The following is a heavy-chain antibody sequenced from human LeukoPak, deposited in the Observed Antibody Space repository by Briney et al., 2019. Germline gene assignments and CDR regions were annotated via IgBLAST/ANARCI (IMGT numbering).Heavy chain of an antibody. CDR1: GFTFSSYA. V-gene: IGHV3-23*01. D-gene: IGHD3-16*01. J-gene: IGHJ4*02. CDR2: ISGSGGST. Sequence: GGSLRLSCAASGFTFSSYAMSWVRQAPGKGLEWVSAISGSGGSTYYADSVKGRFTFSSDDAQNSLYLQMNSLRAEDTAMYYCVRDHNWAFDFWGQGTLVTVSS. CDR3: VRDHNWAFDF.